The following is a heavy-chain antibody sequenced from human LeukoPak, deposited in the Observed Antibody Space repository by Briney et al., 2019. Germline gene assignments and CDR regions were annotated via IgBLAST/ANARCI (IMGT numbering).Heavy chain of an antibody. CDR2: IDWDDDK. Sequence: SGPTLVNPTQTLTLTCTFSGFSLSTSGMCVSWIRQPPGKALEWLARIDWDDDKYYSTSLKTRLTISKDTSKNQVVLTMTNMDPVDTATYYCARTRITGTTSGGEDYWGQGTLVTVSS. CDR3: ARTRITGTTSGGEDY. V-gene: IGHV2-70*11. CDR1: GFSLSTSGMC. J-gene: IGHJ4*02. D-gene: IGHD1-20*01.